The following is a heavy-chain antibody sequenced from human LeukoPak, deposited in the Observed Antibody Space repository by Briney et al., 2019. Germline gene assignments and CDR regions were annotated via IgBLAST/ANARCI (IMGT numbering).Heavy chain of an antibody. CDR1: GGFISSYY. D-gene: IGHD6-6*01. Sequence: SSETLSLTCTVSGGFISSYYWSWIRQPPGKGLEWIGYIYYSGSTNYNPSLKSRVTISVDTSKNQFSLKLSSVTAADTAVYYCARGAARRGLFDYWGQGTLVTVSS. CDR2: IYYSGST. J-gene: IGHJ4*02. V-gene: IGHV4-59*01. CDR3: ARGAARRGLFDY.